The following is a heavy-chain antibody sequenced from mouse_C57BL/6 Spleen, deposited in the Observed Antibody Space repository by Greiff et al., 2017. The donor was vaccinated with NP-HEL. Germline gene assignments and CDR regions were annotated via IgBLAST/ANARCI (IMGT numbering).Heavy chain of an antibody. J-gene: IGHJ1*03. V-gene: IGHV7-3*01. CDR2: IRNKANGYTT. CDR3: ARFLADYYGSSDWYFDV. CDR1: GFTFTDYY. D-gene: IGHD1-1*01. Sequence: DVMLVESGGGLVQPGGSLSLSCAASGFTFTDYYMSWVRQPPGKALEWLGFIRNKANGYTTEYSASVKGRFTISRDNSQSILYLQMNALRAEDSATYYCARFLADYYGSSDWYFDVWGTGTTVTVSS.